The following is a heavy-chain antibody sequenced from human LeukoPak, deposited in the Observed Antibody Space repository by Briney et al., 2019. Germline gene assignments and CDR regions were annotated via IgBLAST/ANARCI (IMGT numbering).Heavy chain of an antibody. CDR3: ARDWGVSARPGYMDV. J-gene: IGHJ6*03. Sequence: PSETLSLTCTVSGYSISSGYHWGWIRQPPGKGLEWIGYIYYSGSTKYNPSLKSRVTISVDTSKNQFSLRLGSVTAADTAVYYCARDWGVSARPGYMDVWGKGTTVTVSS. V-gene: IGHV4-38-2*02. CDR1: GYSISSGYH. D-gene: IGHD6-6*01. CDR2: IYYSGST.